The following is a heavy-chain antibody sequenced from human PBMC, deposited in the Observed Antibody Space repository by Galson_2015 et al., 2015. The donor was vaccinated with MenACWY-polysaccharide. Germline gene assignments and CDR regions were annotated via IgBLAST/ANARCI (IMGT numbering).Heavy chain of an antibody. V-gene: IGHV5-51*01. D-gene: IGHD1-26*01. Sequence: QPGAEVKKPGESLQISCTGSGYSFPGYWVGWVRQMPGKGLEWMGIIYPGGSGTRYSPSFQGQVTISADKSISTAYLQWSSLKASDTAMYYCARHKRSGSHIDYWGQGTLVTVSS. CDR2: IYPGGSGT. J-gene: IGHJ4*02. CDR1: GYSFPGYW. CDR3: ARHKRSGSHIDY.